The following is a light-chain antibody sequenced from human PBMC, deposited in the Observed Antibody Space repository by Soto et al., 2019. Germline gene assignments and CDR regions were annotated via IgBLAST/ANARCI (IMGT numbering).Light chain of an antibody. CDR1: SSNIGSNT. CDR3: AAWDDSLNGVL. Sequence: QAVVIQPSSASGTPGQRITISCSGSSSNIGSNTIKWYQQFPGTAPKLLIYSTNQRPSGVPDRFSGSKSGTSASLAISGLQSEDEADYYCAAWDDSLNGVLFGGGTKVTVL. V-gene: IGLV1-44*01. CDR2: STN. J-gene: IGLJ3*02.